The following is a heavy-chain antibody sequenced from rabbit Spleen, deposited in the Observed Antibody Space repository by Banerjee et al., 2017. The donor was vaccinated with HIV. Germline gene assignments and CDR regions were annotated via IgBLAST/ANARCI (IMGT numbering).Heavy chain of an antibody. D-gene: IGHD8-1*01. V-gene: IGHV1S40*01. CDR2: IDTGSSGFT. CDR3: ARDTGTSFSTYGMDL. CDR1: GFDFSRGYD. J-gene: IGHJ6*01. Sequence: VESGGGLVKPGASLTLTCKASGFDFSRGYDMCWVRQAPGKGLEWIACIDTGSSGFTYFATWAKGRFTCSKTSSTTVTLQMTRLTAADTATYFCARDTGTSFSTYGMDLWGPGTLVTVS.